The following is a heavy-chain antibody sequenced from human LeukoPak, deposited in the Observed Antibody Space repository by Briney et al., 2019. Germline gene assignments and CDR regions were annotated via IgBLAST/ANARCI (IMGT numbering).Heavy chain of an antibody. V-gene: IGHV3-66*01. D-gene: IGHD3-16*01. CDR1: GFTVSTSY. Sequence: GGSLRLSCAVSGFTVSTSYMSWVRQAPGKGLEWVSIIYTGGSTYYADSVKGRFTISRDNSKNTLYLQMNSLRDDDTAVYYCVRDSYGTSWGRGTLVTVSS. J-gene: IGHJ4*02. CDR2: IYTGGST. CDR3: VRDSYGTS.